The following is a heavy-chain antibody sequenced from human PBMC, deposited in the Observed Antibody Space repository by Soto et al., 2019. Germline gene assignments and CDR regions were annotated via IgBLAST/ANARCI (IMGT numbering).Heavy chain of an antibody. CDR3: ARETPSFDS. CDR1: GFTFSDYP. V-gene: IGHV3-48*02. J-gene: IGHJ4*02. CDR2: IRTISSAI. D-gene: IGHD2-15*01. Sequence: GGSLRLSCAASGFTFSDYPMNWVRQAPGKGLEWVSSIRTISSAIYFADSVRGRFTVSRDNARNSLYLQMTSLRDEDTAVYYCARETPSFDSWGQGTLVTVSS.